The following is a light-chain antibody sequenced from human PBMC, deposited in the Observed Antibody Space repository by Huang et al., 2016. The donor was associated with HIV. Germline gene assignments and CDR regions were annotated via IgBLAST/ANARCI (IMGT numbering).Light chain of an antibody. CDR1: QGVRTN. J-gene: IGKJ4*01. V-gene: IGKV3D-15*01. Sequence: VMTQSPASLSASPGARVTLSCRASQGVRTNLAWYQQQPGQAPTLLMFGASTRATGTPPRVSGSGSVTDFTLTITSLQSSDSAIYYCQQYNDWPPLTFGGGTKVEI. CDR2: GAS. CDR3: QQYNDWPPLT.